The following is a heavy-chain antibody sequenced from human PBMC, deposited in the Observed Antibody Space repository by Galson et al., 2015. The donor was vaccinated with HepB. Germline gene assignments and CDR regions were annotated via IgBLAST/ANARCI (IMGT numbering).Heavy chain of an antibody. CDR1: GFTFSSYS. CDR2: ISSSSSYI. V-gene: IGHV3-21*01. CDR3: ARDRNGGNFLGSIRRGAHAFDI. J-gene: IGHJ3*02. D-gene: IGHD4-23*01. Sequence: SLRLSCAASGFTFSSYSMNWVRQAPGKGLEWVSSISSSSSYIYYADSVKGRFTISRDNAKNSLYLQVNSLRAEDTAVYYCARDRNGGNFLGSIRRGAHAFDIWGQGTMVTVSS.